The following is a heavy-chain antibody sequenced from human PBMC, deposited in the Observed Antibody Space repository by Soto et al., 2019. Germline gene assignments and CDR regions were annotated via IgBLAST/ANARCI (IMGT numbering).Heavy chain of an antibody. J-gene: IGHJ5*02. D-gene: IGHD6-19*01. CDR3: ARRIAVAGTDWFDP. CDR1: GGSISSGGYY. Sequence: PSETLSLTCTVSGGSISSGGYYWSWIRQHPGKGLEWIGYIYYSGSTYYNPSLKSRVTISVDTSKNQFSLKLSSVTAADTAVYYCARRIAVAGTDWFDPWGQGTLVTVSS. V-gene: IGHV4-31*03. CDR2: IYYSGST.